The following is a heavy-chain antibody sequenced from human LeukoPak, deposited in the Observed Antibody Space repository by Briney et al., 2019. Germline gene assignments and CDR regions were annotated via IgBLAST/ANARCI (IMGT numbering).Heavy chain of an antibody. D-gene: IGHD6-19*01. V-gene: IGHV1-24*01. CDR3: ARETSSGSCDY. Sequence: ASVNVSCTVSGHTLTELSMHWVRQAPGKGLEWMGGFDPEDGETIYAQKFQGRVTMTEDTSTDTAYMELRSLRSDDTAVYYCARETSSGSCDYWGQGTLVTVSS. J-gene: IGHJ4*02. CDR2: FDPEDGET. CDR1: GHTLTELS.